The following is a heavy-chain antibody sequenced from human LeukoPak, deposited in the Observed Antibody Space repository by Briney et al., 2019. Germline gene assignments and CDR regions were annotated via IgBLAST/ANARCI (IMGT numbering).Heavy chain of an antibody. CDR2: ISGSGGST. CDR1: GFTFSSYA. CDR3: AKAKGYSYGYYFDY. J-gene: IGHJ4*02. D-gene: IGHD5-18*01. V-gene: IGHV3-23*01. Sequence: PGGSLRLSCAASGFTFSSYAMSWVRQAPGKGLEWVSVISGSGGSTYYADSVKGRFTISRDNSKNTLYLQMNSLRAEDTALYYCAKAKGYSYGYYFDYWGQGTLVTVSS.